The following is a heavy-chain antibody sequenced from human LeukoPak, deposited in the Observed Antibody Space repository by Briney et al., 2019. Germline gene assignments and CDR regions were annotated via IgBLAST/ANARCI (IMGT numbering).Heavy chain of an antibody. D-gene: IGHD5-18*01. J-gene: IGHJ4*02. V-gene: IGHV4-59*01. CDR2: IYYSGST. CDR1: GGSISSYY. CDR3: ARYSYGALDY. Sequence: SETLSLTCTVSGGSISSYYWSWIRQPPGKGLEWIGYIYYSGSTNYNPSLKSRVTISVDTSKNQFSLKLSSVTAADTAVYYCARYSYGALDYWGQGTLITVSS.